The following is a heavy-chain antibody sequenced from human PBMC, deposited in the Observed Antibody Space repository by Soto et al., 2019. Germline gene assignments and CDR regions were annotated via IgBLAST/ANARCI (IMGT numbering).Heavy chain of an antibody. J-gene: IGHJ2*01. D-gene: IGHD3-22*01. Sequence: QITLKESGPTLVKPTQTLTLTCSFSGFSLSTNRVAVAWIRQPPGKALEFLALKYWDDDRRYSPSLRTRLSINKDNSKNTLFLKLHKIDPADTATYFCARTPYDSADYKRVAWYFDFWGPGTLVTVSS. CDR2: KYWDDDR. CDR1: GFSLSTNRVA. CDR3: ARTPYDSADYKRVAWYFDF. V-gene: IGHV2-5*02.